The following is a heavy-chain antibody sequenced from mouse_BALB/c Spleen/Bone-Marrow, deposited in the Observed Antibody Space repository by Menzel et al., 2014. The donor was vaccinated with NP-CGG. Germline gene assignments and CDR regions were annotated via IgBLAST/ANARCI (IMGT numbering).Heavy chain of an antibody. CDR2: ISSGSSTI. J-gene: IGHJ3*01. CDR3: ARGYDYGFAY. CDR1: GFTFSSFG. D-gene: IGHD2-4*01. V-gene: IGHV5-17*02. Sequence: VQLKESGGGLVQPGGSRKLSCAASGFTFSSFGMHWVRQAPEKGLEWVAYISSGSSTIYYADTVKGRFTISRDNPKNTLFLQMTSLRSEDTAMYYCARGYDYGFAYWGQGTLVTVSA.